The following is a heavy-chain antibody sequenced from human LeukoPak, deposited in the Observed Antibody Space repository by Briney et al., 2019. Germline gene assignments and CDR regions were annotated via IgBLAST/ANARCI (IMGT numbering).Heavy chain of an antibody. D-gene: IGHD3-22*01. CDR2: VTYDGSEK. Sequence: GGSLRLSCAASGFTFSSYGMHWVRQAPGKGLEWVAVVTYDGSEKYYADSVKGRFSISRDNSKNTLYLQMNSLRAEDTALYYCAKGSSGYFVDLWGQGTLVTVSS. V-gene: IGHV3-30*12. CDR3: AKGSSGYFVDL. CDR1: GFTFSSYG. J-gene: IGHJ5*02.